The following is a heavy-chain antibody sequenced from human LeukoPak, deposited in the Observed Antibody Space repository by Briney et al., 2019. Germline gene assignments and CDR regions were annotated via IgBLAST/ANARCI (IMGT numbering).Heavy chain of an antibody. CDR1: GYSFTTYW. J-gene: IGHJ4*02. CDR2: IYPGDSDT. D-gene: IGHD3-3*01. V-gene: IGHV5-51*01. Sequence: PGESLKISCKGSGYSFTTYWIGWVRQMPGKGLEWMGIIYPGDSDTRYSPSFQGQVTISADKSITTAYPQWSSLNASDTAMYYCASGYYSTYFDYWGQGTLVTVSS. CDR3: ASGYYSTYFDY.